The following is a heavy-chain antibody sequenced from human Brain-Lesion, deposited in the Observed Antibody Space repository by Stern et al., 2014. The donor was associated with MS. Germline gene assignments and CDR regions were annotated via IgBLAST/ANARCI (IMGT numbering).Heavy chain of an antibody. V-gene: IGHV1-24*01. CDR3: ATLSPGAGGNYYRHFDY. J-gene: IGHJ4*02. D-gene: IGHD1-26*01. CDR1: GDTLTGGS. Sequence: VQLGESGAGVKRPGASVKGSCKVSGDTLTGGSMHWVRQAPRKGLEWMGGFDPEDGETIYAQKFQGRVTMTEDTSTDTAYMELSSLRSEDTAVYYCATLSPGAGGNYYRHFDYWGQGTLVTVSS. CDR2: FDPEDGET.